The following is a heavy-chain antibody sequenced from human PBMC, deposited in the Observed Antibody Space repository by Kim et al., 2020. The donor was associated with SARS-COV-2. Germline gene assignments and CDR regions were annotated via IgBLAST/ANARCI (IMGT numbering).Heavy chain of an antibody. CDR3: ARGTLSLSGNDWLPTFDY. Sequence: SETLSLTCTLSGVSIGSYYWSWIRQTPGRGLELIGYVFYSGSAKYTPSFESRVTISVDTSKDQFFLKLVSMTAADTAMSYFARGTLSLSGNDWLPTFDYWGQGVLVTVSS. D-gene: IGHD2-15*01. V-gene: IGHV4-59*13. CDR1: GVSIGSYY. CDR2: VFYSGSA. J-gene: IGHJ4*02.